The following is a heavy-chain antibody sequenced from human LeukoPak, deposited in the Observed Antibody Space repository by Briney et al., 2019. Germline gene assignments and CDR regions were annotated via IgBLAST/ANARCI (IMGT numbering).Heavy chain of an antibody. D-gene: IGHD3-9*01. J-gene: IGHJ4*02. CDR2: ISGSGGST. CDR3: AKCSTLTGGHFDWLLYDY. V-gene: IGHV3-23*01. CDR1: GFAFSSYA. Sequence: GGSLRLSCAASGFAFSSYAMSWVRQAPGKGLEWVSAISGSGGSTYYADSVKGRFTISRDNSKNTLYLQMNSLRAEDTAVYYCAKCSTLTGGHFDWLLYDYWGQGTLVTVSS.